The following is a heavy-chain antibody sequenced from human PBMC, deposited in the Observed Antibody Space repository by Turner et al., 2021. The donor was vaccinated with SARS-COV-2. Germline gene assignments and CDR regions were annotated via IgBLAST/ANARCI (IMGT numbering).Heavy chain of an antibody. CDR2: IYYSGST. Sequence: QLQLQESGPGLLRPSETLSLTCTVSSGSISSYYWSWIRQPPGKGLEWIGYIYYSGSTNYNPSLKSRVTISVDTSKNQFSLKLSSVTAADTAVYYCARDPGEGSFDYWGQGTLVTVSS. V-gene: IGHV4-59*01. CDR1: SGSISSYY. D-gene: IGHD3-16*01. CDR3: ARDPGEGSFDY. J-gene: IGHJ4*02.